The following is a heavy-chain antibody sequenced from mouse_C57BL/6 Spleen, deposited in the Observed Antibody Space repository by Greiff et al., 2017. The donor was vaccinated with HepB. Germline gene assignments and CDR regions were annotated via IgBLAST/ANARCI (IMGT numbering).Heavy chain of an antibody. CDR2: INPYNGDT. CDR1: GYSFTGYF. V-gene: IGHV1-20*01. J-gene: IGHJ1*03. D-gene: IGHD2-1*01. Sequence: EVQLQQSGPELVKPGDSVKISCKASGYSFTGYFMNWVMQSHGKSLEWIGRINPYNGDTFYNQKFKGKATLTVDKSSSTAHMELRSLTSEDSAVDYCARYYGNFVYFDVWGTGTTVTVSS. CDR3: ARYYGNFVYFDV.